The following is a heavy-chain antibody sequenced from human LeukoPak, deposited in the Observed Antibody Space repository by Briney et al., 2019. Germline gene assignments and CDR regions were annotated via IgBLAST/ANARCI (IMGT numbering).Heavy chain of an antibody. J-gene: IGHJ6*03. V-gene: IGHV4-4*09. CDR2: ISHSGIT. Sequence: PSETLSLTCTVSGGSISSYYWSWIRQPPGKGLEWIGYISHSGITNYDPSLKSRVTISVERSKNQVSLRLGSVTAADTAVYYCVGRVATGSRDVWGKGPTVTVP. D-gene: IGHD5-12*01. CDR1: GGSISSYY. CDR3: VGRVATGSRDV.